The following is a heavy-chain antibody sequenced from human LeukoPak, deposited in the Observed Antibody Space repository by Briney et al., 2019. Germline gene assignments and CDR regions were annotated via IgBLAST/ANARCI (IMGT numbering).Heavy chain of an antibody. Sequence: GGSLRLSCGASGFTFSSYPMNWVRQAPGKGLEWVSSISTSNSYIYYADSVRGRFTISRDNAKNSLYLQMNSLRAEDTAVYYCARELARSFQVMGYWGQGTLVSISS. CDR3: ARELARSFQVMGY. J-gene: IGHJ4*02. D-gene: IGHD3-16*01. V-gene: IGHV3-21*01. CDR1: GFTFSSYP. CDR2: ISTSNSYI.